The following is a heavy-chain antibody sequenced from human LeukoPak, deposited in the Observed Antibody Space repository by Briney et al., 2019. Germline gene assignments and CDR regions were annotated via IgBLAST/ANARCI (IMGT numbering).Heavy chain of an antibody. CDR2: IRSKTYRGTT. CDR1: GFTFGNYA. D-gene: IGHD3-22*01. CDR3: ARANSFDSSGYYFDY. J-gene: IGHJ4*02. Sequence: PGGSLRLSCTASGFTFGNYALSWFRQAPGKGLEWVAFIRSKTYRGTTEYAASVKGRFTISRDDSKSIAYLQMNGLKTEDTAVYYCARANSFDSSGYYFDYWGQGTLVTVSS. V-gene: IGHV3-49*03.